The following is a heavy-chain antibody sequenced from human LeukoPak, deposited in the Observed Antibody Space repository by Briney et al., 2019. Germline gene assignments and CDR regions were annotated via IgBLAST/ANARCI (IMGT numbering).Heavy chain of an antibody. CDR3: ARVRSRVRGAFDI. CDR1: GYTFTSYY. J-gene: IGHJ3*02. D-gene: IGHD3-10*01. V-gene: IGHV1-46*01. Sequence: EASVKVSCKASGYTFTSYYMHWVRQAPGQGLEWMGIINLSGGSTSYAQKFQGRVTMTRDTSTSTVYMELSSLRSEDTAVYYCARVRSRVRGAFDIWGQGTMVTVSS. CDR2: INLSGGST.